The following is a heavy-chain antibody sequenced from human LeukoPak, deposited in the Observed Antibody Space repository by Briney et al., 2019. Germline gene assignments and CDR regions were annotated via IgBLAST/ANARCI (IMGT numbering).Heavy chain of an antibody. CDR3: ARWGAVAGPGPYFDY. J-gene: IGHJ4*02. V-gene: IGHV4-59*08. CDR2: ISYSGST. CDR1: AGSISNYY. Sequence: PSETLSLTCTVSAGSISNYYWSWIRQPPGKGLEWIGYISYSGSTNYNPSLKSRVTISVDTSKNQFSLKLSSVTAADTAVYYCARWGAVAGPGPYFDYWGQGTLVTVSS. D-gene: IGHD6-19*01.